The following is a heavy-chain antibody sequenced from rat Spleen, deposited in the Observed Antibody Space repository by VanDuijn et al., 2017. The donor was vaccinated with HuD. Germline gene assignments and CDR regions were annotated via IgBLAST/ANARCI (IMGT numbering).Heavy chain of an antibody. V-gene: IGHV5-25*01. CDR3: ARGTTP. D-gene: IGHD1-4*01. Sequence: EVQLVESDGGLVQPGRSLKLSCAASGFTFSDYYMAWVRQAPKKGLEWVASISTGGVNTYYRDSVKGRFSISRDNAKSTLYLQMDSLRSEDTATYYCARGTTPWGQGVMVTVSS. CDR1: GFTFSDYY. CDR2: ISTGGVNT. J-gene: IGHJ2*01.